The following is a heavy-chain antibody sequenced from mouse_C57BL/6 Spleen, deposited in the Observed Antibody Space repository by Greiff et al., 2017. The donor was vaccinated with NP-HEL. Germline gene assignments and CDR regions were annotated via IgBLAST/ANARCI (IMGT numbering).Heavy chain of an antibody. J-gene: IGHJ1*03. CDR1: GYSITSDY. CDR3: ARSPNYYGSSPWYFDV. V-gene: IGHV3-8*01. CDR2: ISYSGST. D-gene: IGHD1-1*01. Sequence: VQLKESGPGLAKPSQTLSLTCSVTGYSITSDYWNWIRKFPGNKLEYMGYISYSGSTYYNPSLKSRISITRDTSKNQYYLQLNSVTTEDTATYYCARSPNYYGSSPWYFDVWGTGTTVTVSS.